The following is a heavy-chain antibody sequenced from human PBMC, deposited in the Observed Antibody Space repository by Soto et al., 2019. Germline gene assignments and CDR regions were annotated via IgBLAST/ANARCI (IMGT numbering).Heavy chain of an antibody. CDR2: IYHSGST. J-gene: IGHJ6*02. CDR3: ARVSSCSSTSCSHYYYYYGMDV. Sequence: SETLSLTCAVSGGSISSSNWWSWVRQPPGKGLEWIGEIYHSGSTNYNPSLKSRVTISVDTSKNQFSLKLSSVTAADTAVYYCARVSSCSSTSCSHYYYYYGMDVWGQGTTVTVS. D-gene: IGHD2-2*01. V-gene: IGHV4-4*02. CDR1: GGSISSSNW.